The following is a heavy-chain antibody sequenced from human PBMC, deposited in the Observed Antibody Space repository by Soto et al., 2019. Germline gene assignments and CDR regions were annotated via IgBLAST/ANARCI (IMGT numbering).Heavy chain of an antibody. V-gene: IGHV4-34*01. CDR2: INHSGRV. Sequence: PETLCVTWAVSGGSFSRHSWTWFRQSPGKGLEWIGDINHSGRVNYSPSLKSRVTISLDTSKNQFSLTLSDVTAADTAMYYCSSRAYDTNCYYRVDSWGQGTLRTV. D-gene: IGHD3-22*01. J-gene: IGHJ5*01. CDR3: SSRAYDTNCYYRVDS. CDR1: GGSFSRHS.